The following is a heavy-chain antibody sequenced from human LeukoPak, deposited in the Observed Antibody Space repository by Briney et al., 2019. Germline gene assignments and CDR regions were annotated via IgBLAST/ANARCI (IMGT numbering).Heavy chain of an antibody. D-gene: IGHD6-19*01. J-gene: IGHJ1*01. CDR1: GYTFTGYY. Sequence: GASVKVSCKASGYTFTGYYMHWVRQAPGQGLEWMGWINPNSGGTNYAQKFQGRVTTTRDTSISTAYMELSRLRSDDTAVYYCARMSPAGKTGGFQHWGQGTLVTVSS. CDR3: ARMSPAGKTGGFQH. V-gene: IGHV1-2*02. CDR2: INPNSGGT.